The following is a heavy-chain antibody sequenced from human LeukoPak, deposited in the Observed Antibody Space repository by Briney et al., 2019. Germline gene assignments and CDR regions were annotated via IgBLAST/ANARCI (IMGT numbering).Heavy chain of an antibody. CDR2: INHSGST. CDR1: GGSLSGYY. Sequence: SETLSLTCAVYGGSLSGYYWSWIRQPPGKGLEWIGEINHSGSTNYNPSLKSRVTISVDTSKNQFSLKLSSVTAADTAVYYCASLTYYYGMDVWGQGTTVTVSS. CDR3: ASLTYYYGMDV. J-gene: IGHJ6*02. V-gene: IGHV4-34*01.